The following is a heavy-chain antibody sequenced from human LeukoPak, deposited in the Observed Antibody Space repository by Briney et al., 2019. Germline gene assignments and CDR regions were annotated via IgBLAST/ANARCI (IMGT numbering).Heavy chain of an antibody. D-gene: IGHD3-16*02. CDR2: ISAYNGNT. J-gene: IGHJ4*02. CDR3: ARDYDYVWGSYRYLLDY. CDR1: GYTFIGYY. V-gene: IGHV1-18*04. Sequence: ASVKVSCKASGYTFIGYYMHWVRQAPGQGLEWMGWISAYNGNTNYAQKLQGRVTMTTDTSTSTAYMELRSLRSDDTAVYYCARDYDYVWGSYRYLLDYWGQGTLVTVSS.